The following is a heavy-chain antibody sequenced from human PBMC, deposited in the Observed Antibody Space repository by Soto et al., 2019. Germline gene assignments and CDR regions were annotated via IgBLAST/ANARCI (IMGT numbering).Heavy chain of an antibody. CDR2: IKPDGSAK. J-gene: IGHJ4*02. V-gene: IGHV3-7*01. D-gene: IGHD3-10*01. CDR1: GFIFSSYW. CDR3: ARDPVRGDDYNFDY. Sequence: PGGSLRLSCEASGFIFSSYWMAWVRQSPGKGLEWVANIKPDGSAKNYVDPVKGRFTISRDNAKNSLYLQMNSLRAEDTAVYYCARDPVRGDDYNFDYWGQGTLVTVSS.